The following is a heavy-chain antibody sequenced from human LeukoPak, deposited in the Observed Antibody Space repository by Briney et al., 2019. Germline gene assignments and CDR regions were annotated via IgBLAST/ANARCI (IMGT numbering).Heavy chain of an antibody. V-gene: IGHV3-23*01. Sequence: PGGSLRLSCAASGFTFSSYAMSWVRQAPGKGLEWVSAISGSGGSTYYADSVKGRFTISTDNSKNTLYLQMNSLRAEDTAVYYCAKAGYSYGLSYYYYYMDVWGQGTMVTVSS. CDR2: ISGSGGST. CDR3: AKAGYSYGLSYYYYYMDV. J-gene: IGHJ6*03. CDR1: GFTFSSYA. D-gene: IGHD5-18*01.